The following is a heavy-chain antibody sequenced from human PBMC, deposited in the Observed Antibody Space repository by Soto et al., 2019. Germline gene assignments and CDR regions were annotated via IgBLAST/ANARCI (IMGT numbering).Heavy chain of an antibody. J-gene: IGHJ6*02. Sequence: SLRLSCAASGFTFSSYGMHWVRQAPGKGLEWVAVIWYDGSNKYYADSVKGRFTISRDNSKNTLYLQMNSLRAEDTAVYYCARGIKYSSGWYGDYYYYGMDVWGQGTTVTVSS. CDR2: IWYDGSNK. CDR3: ARGIKYSSGWYGDYYYYGMDV. D-gene: IGHD6-19*01. CDR1: GFTFSSYG. V-gene: IGHV3-33*01.